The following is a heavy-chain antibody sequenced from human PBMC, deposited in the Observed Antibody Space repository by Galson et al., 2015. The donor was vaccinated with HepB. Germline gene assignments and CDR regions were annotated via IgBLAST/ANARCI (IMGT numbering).Heavy chain of an antibody. Sequence: SLRLSCAASGFTFSSYGMHWIRQAPGKGLEWVAVISYDGSNKYYADSVKGRFTISRDNSKNTLYLQMNSLRAEDTAVYYCAKDLFPHGSGSPLMDYWGQGTLVTVSS. V-gene: IGHV3-30*18. CDR3: AKDLFPHGSGSPLMDY. CDR2: ISYDGSNK. J-gene: IGHJ4*02. D-gene: IGHD3-10*01. CDR1: GFTFSSYG.